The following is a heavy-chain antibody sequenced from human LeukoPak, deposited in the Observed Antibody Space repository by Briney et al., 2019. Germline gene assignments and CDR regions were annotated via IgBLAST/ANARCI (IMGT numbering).Heavy chain of an antibody. V-gene: IGHV6-1*01. Sequence: SQTLSLTCAISGDSVSSNRATWNWIRQSPPRGLEWLGRTYYRSKWFYDCALSVKSRITITPDTSKNQFSLQLNSVTPEDTAVYFCSRDTVAGNYFDYWGQGALVTVSS. D-gene: IGHD6-19*01. J-gene: IGHJ4*02. CDR1: GDSVSSNRAT. CDR3: SRDTVAGNYFDY. CDR2: TYYRSKWFY.